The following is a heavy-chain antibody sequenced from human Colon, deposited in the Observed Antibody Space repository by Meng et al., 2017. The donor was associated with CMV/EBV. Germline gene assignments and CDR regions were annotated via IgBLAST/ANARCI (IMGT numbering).Heavy chain of an antibody. CDR2: IKEDGSET. CDR1: GFTFSSYW. CDR3: VRGHIGLLY. D-gene: IGHD2-21*01. V-gene: IGHV3-7*04. Sequence: LKISCAASGFTFSSYWMSWVRQAPGKGLEWVANIKEDGSETHYVDSVKGRFTISRDNAKNSLYLQMNSLRGEDTAIYYCVRGHIGLLYWGQGTLVTVSS. J-gene: IGHJ4*02.